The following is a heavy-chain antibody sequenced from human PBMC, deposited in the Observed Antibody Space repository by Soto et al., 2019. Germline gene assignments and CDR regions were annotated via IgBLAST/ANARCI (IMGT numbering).Heavy chain of an antibody. CDR2: IWYDGNKK. D-gene: IGHD4-17*01. J-gene: IGHJ4*02. Sequence: QVQLVESGGGVVQPGRSLRLSCAPSGFTFSNYGMHWVRQARGKGLEWVAVIWYDGNKKYYADSVKGRFTVSRDNSKNTLYLQMNSLRAEDTAVYYCARDRYGANSPFDYWGQGTLVTVSS. CDR3: ARDRYGANSPFDY. V-gene: IGHV3-33*01. CDR1: GFTFSNYG.